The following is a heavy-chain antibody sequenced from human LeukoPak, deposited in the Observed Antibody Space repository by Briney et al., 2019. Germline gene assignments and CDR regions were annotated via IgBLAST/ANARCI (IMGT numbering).Heavy chain of an antibody. J-gene: IGHJ4*02. Sequence: GASVKVSCKASGYTFTSYYMHWVRQAPGQGLEWMGIINPSGGSTSYAQTFQGRVTMTRDTSTSTVYMELSSLRSEDTAVYYCARTSPARGLRFLEEDYWGQGTLVTVSS. V-gene: IGHV1-46*01. CDR1: GYTFTSYY. CDR2: INPSGGST. CDR3: ARTSPARGLRFLEEDY. D-gene: IGHD3-3*01.